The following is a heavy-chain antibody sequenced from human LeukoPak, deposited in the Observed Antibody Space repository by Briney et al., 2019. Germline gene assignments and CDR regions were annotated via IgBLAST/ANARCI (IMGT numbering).Heavy chain of an antibody. CDR1: GGSISSYY. V-gene: IGHV4-4*07. Sequence: SETLSLTCTVSGGSISSYYWSWIRQPAGKGLEWIGRIYTSGSTNYNPSLKSRVTMSVDTSKNQFSLKLSSVTAADTGVYYCARGTVDYGDYGGSIDYWGQGTLVTVSS. CDR2: IYTSGST. D-gene: IGHD4-17*01. CDR3: ARGTVDYGDYGGSIDY. J-gene: IGHJ4*02.